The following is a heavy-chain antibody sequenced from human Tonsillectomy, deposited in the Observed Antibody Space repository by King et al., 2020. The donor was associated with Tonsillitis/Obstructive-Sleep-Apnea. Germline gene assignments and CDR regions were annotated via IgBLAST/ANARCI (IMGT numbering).Heavy chain of an antibody. CDR2: INHSGST. CDR1: GGSFSGYY. J-gene: IGHJ5*02. CDR3: ARGGRGYSYGKGPNWFDP. V-gene: IGHV4-34*01. Sequence: VQLQQWGAGLLKPSETLSLTCAVYGGSFSGYYWSWIRQTPGKGLEWIGEINHSGSTNYNPSLKSRVTISVDTSKNQFSLKLSSVTAADTAVYYCARGGRGYSYGKGPNWFDPWGQGTLVTVSS. D-gene: IGHD5-18*01.